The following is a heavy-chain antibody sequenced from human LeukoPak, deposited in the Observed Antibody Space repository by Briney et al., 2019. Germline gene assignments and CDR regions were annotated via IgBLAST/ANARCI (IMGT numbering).Heavy chain of an antibody. V-gene: IGHV3-66*01. J-gene: IGHJ4*02. D-gene: IGHD3-22*01. Sequence: GGSLRLSCAASGFTVSSNYMSWVRQAPGKGLEWVSVIYSGGSTYYADSVKGRFTISRDSSKNTLYLQMNSLRAEDTAVYYCARDRYYYDSSGYYDYWGQGTLVIVSS. CDR3: ARDRYYYDSSGYYDY. CDR1: GFTVSSNY. CDR2: IYSGGST.